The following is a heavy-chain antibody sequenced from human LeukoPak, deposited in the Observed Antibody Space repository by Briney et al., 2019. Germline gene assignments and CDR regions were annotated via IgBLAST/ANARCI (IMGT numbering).Heavy chain of an antibody. CDR3: AKDSARLARGEFDP. J-gene: IGHJ5*02. CDR1: GFTFSSYA. V-gene: IGHV3-23*01. CDR2: ISGSGGST. Sequence: GWSLRLSRASCGFTFSSYAMSWVGQAPGKGLEWVSAISGSGGSTYYADSVKGRFTISRDNSKNTLYLQINSLRAEDTAVYYCAKDSARLARGEFDPWGQGTLVTVSS. D-gene: IGHD3-10*01.